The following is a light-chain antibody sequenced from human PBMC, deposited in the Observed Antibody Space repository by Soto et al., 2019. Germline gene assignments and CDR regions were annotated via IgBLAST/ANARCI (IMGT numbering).Light chain of an antibody. V-gene: IGLV2-14*01. CDR3: SSYTSSSTLV. Sequence: QSVLTQPASVSGCPGQSITLSCTGTSSDVGAYNYVSWYQQHPGKAPKLMIYDVSSRPSGVSNRFSGSKSGNTASLTISGLQAEDEADYYCSSYTSSSTLVFGGRTKLTVL. CDR1: SSDVGAYNY. CDR2: DVS. J-gene: IGLJ2*01.